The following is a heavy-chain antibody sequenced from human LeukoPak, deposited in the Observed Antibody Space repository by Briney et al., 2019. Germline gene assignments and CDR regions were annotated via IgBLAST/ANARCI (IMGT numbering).Heavy chain of an antibody. CDR3: ARRSGGWYGWFDP. V-gene: IGHV1-2*02. Sequence: ASVKVSCKASGYTFTGYYMHWVRQAPGQGLEWKGWINPNSGGTNYAQKFQGRVTMTRDTSISTAYMELSRLRSDDTAVYYCARRSGGWYGWFDPWGQGTLVTVSS. J-gene: IGHJ5*02. CDR2: INPNSGGT. CDR1: GYTFTGYY. D-gene: IGHD6-19*01.